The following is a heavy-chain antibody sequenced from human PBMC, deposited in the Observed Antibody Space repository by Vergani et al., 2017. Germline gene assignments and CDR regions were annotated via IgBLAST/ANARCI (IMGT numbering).Heavy chain of an antibody. Sequence: QVQLVQSGAEVKKPGSSVKVSCKASGGTFSSYAISWVRQAPGQGLEWMGGIIPIFGSTNYAQKFQGRGTITAEESTSTAYMELSSLRSEDTAVYYCAGTRGAGFWWFDPWGQGTLVTVSS. CDR3: AGTRGAGFWWFDP. CDR1: GGTFSSYA. CDR2: IIPIFGST. D-gene: IGHD3-10*01. V-gene: IGHV1-69*12. J-gene: IGHJ5*02.